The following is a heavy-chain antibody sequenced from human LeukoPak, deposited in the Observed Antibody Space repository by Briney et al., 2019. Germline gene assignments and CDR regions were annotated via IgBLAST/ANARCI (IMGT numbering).Heavy chain of an antibody. CDR2: IYYSGST. D-gene: IGHD5-18*01. J-gene: IGHJ4*02. CDR3: ARDFLFSATAMGYFDY. V-gene: IGHV4-59*12. Sequence: EPSETLSLTCTVSGGSISSYYWSWIRQPPGKGLEWIGYIYYSGSTNYNPSLKSRVTISVDTSKNQFSLKLSSVTAADTAVYYCARDFLFSATAMGYFDYWGQGTLVTVSS. CDR1: GGSISSYY.